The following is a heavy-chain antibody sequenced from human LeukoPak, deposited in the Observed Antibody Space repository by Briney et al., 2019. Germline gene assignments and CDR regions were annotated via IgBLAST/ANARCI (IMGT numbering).Heavy chain of an antibody. Sequence: SETLSLTCTVSGGSISSYYWSWIRQPAGKGLEWIGRIYSSGSTNYNPSLKSRVTMSVDTSKNQFSLKLSSVTAADTAVYYCARGSRVFGVVIPWGQGTLVTVSS. J-gene: IGHJ4*02. CDR3: ARGSRVFGVVIP. CDR2: IYSSGST. D-gene: IGHD3-3*01. CDR1: GGSISSYY. V-gene: IGHV4-4*07.